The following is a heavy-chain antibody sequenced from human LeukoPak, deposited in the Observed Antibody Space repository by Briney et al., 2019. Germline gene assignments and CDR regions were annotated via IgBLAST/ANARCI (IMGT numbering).Heavy chain of an antibody. J-gene: IGHJ4*02. CDR3: AKEYSSGH. Sequence: PGGSLTLSCAASGFTFSNYAMSWVRQAPGKGLEWVSGISGRGDNTYYADSVKGRFTISRDNSKNTLYLQMNSLRGEDTAIDYCAKEYSSGHWGQGTLVTVSS. CDR2: ISGRGDNT. D-gene: IGHD6-19*01. CDR1: GFTFSNYA. V-gene: IGHV3-23*01.